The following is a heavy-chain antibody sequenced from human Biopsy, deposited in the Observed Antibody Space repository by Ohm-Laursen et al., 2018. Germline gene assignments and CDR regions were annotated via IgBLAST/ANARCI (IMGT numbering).Heavy chain of an antibody. Sequence: SSVKVSCKVSGYTFTTYGISWVRQAPGQGLEWMGWINTYSGNTNYGKKFHDRVIMTSDTSTSTAYLEHRSLRSDDTAVYYCARDYYPYVDYLKDVPLCDSWGQGTLVTVSS. CDR3: ARDYYPYVDYLKDVPLCDS. J-gene: IGHJ4*02. D-gene: IGHD4-17*01. V-gene: IGHV1-18*01. CDR2: INTYSGNT. CDR1: GYTFTTYG.